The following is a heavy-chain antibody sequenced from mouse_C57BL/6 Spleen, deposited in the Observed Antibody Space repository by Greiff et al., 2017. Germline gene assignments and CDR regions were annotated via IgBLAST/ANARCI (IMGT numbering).Heavy chain of an antibody. V-gene: IGHV3-6*01. J-gene: IGHJ3*01. CDR2: ISYDGSN. D-gene: IGHD3-3*01. CDR1: GYSITSGYY. CDR3: ARGGDAGVFAY. Sequence: DVKLVESGPGLVKPSQSLSLTCSVTGYSITSGYYWNWIRQFPGNKLEWMGYISYDGSNNYNPSLKNRISITRDTSKNQFFLKLNSVTTEDTATYYCARGGDAGVFAYWGQGTLVTVSA.